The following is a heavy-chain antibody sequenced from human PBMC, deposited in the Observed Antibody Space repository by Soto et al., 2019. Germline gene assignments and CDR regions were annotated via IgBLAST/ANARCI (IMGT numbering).Heavy chain of an antibody. CDR2: IDPSDSYT. J-gene: IGHJ5*02. Sequence: PGESLKISCKGSGYSFTSYWISWVRQMPGKGLEWMGRIDPSDSYTNYSPSFQGHVTISADKSISTAYLQWSSLQASDTAIYYCARLVPIVRRAYYFFDPWGQGTLVTVSS. CDR3: ARLVPIVRRAYYFFDP. V-gene: IGHV5-10-1*01. D-gene: IGHD3-10*01. CDR1: GYSFTSYW.